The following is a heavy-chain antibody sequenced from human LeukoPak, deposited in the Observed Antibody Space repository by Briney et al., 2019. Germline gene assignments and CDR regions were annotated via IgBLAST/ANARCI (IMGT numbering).Heavy chain of an antibody. CDR3: ARDRGYTLRGLAV. J-gene: IGHJ6*02. D-gene: IGHD2-2*02. CDR2: ISFDGSET. Sequence: GGSLRLSCAASGFSFSSYGIVWVRQAPGKGLEWLAVISFDGSETFYADSVEGRFSISRDYSRNAFLQMNSLGPGDTAVYYCARDRGYTLRGLAVWGRGTTVIVS. CDR1: GFSFSSYG. V-gene: IGHV3-30*03.